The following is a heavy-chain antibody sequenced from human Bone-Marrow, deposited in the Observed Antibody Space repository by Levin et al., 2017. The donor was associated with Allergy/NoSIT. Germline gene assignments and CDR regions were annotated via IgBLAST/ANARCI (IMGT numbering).Heavy chain of an antibody. CDR3: ARGGLSPISAVNYFDF. D-gene: IGHD4-11*01. Sequence: PSETLSLTCAVSGGSITNGVYSWSWIRQPPGKGLECIGYVFHTGSTYYNPSLRSRVTISVDRSKNQFSLKVASVTAADTAIYYCARGGLSPISAVNYFDFWGQGALVTVSS. CDR1: GGSITNGVYS. V-gene: IGHV4-30-2*01. J-gene: IGHJ4*02. CDR2: VFHTGST.